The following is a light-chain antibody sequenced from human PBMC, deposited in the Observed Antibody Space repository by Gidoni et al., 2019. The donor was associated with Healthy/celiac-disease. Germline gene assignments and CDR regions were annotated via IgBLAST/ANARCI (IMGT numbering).Light chain of an antibody. CDR1: KLGDKY. CDR3: QAWDSSTVV. J-gene: IGLJ2*01. Sequence: SYELPPPPSFSVSPGQTASITCSGDKLGDKYACWYQQKPGQSPVLVIYQDSKRPSGIPERFSGSNSGNTATLTISGTQAMDEADYYCQAWDSSTVVFGGGTKLTVL. V-gene: IGLV3-1*01. CDR2: QDS.